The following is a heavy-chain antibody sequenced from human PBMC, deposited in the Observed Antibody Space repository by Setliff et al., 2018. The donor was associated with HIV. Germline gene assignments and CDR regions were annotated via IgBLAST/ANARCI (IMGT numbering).Heavy chain of an antibody. J-gene: IGHJ4*02. CDR1: GFTFSSCW. D-gene: IGHD4-17*01. CDR2: IKQDGSEK. CDR3: AKDIYGGHFYYFDY. V-gene: IGHV3-7*03. Sequence: GGSLRLSCAASGFTFSSCWVTWVRQGPGKGLEWVANIKQDGSEKYYADSVKGRFTISRDNSKNSLYLQMNNLRGEDTALYYCAKDIYGGHFYYFDYWGQGTLVTVSS.